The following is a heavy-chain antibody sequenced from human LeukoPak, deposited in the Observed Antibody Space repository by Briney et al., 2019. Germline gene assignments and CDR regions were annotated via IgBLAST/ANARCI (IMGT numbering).Heavy chain of an antibody. CDR2: INPSGGST. CDR3: ARSPITMVRGVTPYFDY. CDR1: GYTFTSYY. Sequence: GASVKVSCKASGYTFTSYYMHWVRQAPGQGLEWMGIINPSGGSTSYAQKFQGRVTMTRDTSISTAYMELSRLRSDDTAVYYCARSPITMVRGVTPYFDYWGQGTLVTVSS. V-gene: IGHV1-46*01. D-gene: IGHD3-10*01. J-gene: IGHJ4*02.